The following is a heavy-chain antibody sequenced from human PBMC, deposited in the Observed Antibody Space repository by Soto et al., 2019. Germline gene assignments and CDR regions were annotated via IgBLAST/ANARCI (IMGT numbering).Heavy chain of an antibody. D-gene: IGHD1-26*01. CDR1: GGTFASHT. V-gene: IGHV1-69*01. CDR2: FVPLFGSA. CDR3: AREDDTTGHYSWFDP. J-gene: IGHJ5*02. Sequence: QVQLVQSGAEVKTPGSSMKVSCTASGGTFASHTFGWVRQAPGQGLQWMGGFVPLFGSARVARNFQGRVAITAYASTSTVFLEVKNLTFDDTATYYCAREDDTTGHYSWFDPWGPGTLVTVSS.